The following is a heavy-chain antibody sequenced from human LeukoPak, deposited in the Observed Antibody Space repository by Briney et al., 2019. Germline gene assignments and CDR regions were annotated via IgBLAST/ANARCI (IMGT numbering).Heavy chain of an antibody. Sequence: PGGSLRLSCAASGFTFSSYSMNWVRQAPGKGLEWVSSISSSSSYIYYADSVKGRFTISRDNAKNSLYLQMNSLRAEDTAVYYCARDMVLWYCYYYYMDVWGKGTTVTVSS. CDR1: GFTFSSYS. D-gene: IGHD3-10*01. CDR2: ISSSSSYI. J-gene: IGHJ6*03. CDR3: ARDMVLWYCYYYYMDV. V-gene: IGHV3-21*01.